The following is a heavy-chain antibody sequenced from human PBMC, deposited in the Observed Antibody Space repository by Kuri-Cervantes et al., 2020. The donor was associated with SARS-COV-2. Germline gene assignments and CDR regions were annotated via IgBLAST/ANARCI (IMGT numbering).Heavy chain of an antibody. D-gene: IGHD3-10*01. CDR3: AKPGSVRGIIKEEQDGLDV. V-gene: IGHV3-30*06. Sequence: GGSLRPSCVASAFNFRYYGMYWVRQAPGKGLEWVAHISHDGRDTHFRESVKGRFTVSRDNSKNTLYLQMNSLRLEDTGVYFCAKPGSVRGIIKEEQDGLDVWGQGTTVTVSS. CDR2: ISHDGRDT. J-gene: IGHJ6*02. CDR1: AFNFRYYG.